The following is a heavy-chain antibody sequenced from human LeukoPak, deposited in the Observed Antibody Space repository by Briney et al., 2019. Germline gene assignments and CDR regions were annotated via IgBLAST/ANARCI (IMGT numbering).Heavy chain of an antibody. J-gene: IGHJ5*02. V-gene: IGHV4-59*01. CDR1: GGSISSYY. CDR2: IYYSGST. Sequence: SETLSLTCTASGGSISSYYWSWIRQPPGKGLEWIGYIYYSGSTNYNPSLKSRVTISVDTSKNQFSLKLSSVTATDTAVYYCAREVAAAGGHNWFDPWGQGTLVTVSS. D-gene: IGHD6-13*01. CDR3: AREVAAAGGHNWFDP.